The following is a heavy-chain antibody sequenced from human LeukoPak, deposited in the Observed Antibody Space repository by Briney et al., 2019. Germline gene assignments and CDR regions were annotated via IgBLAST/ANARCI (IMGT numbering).Heavy chain of an antibody. Sequence: VASVKVSCKASGYTFTGYYMHWVRQAPGQGLEWMGWINPNSGGTNYAQKFQGRVIMTRDTSISTAYMELSRLRSDDTAVYYCARGSTSCHCFGYWGQGTLVTVSS. J-gene: IGHJ4*02. D-gene: IGHD2-2*01. CDR2: INPNSGGT. CDR3: ARGSTSCHCFGY. V-gene: IGHV1-2*02. CDR1: GYTFTGYY.